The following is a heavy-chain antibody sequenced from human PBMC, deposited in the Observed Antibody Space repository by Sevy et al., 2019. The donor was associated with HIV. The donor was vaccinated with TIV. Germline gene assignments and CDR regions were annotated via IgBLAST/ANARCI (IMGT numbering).Heavy chain of an antibody. Sequence: ASVKVSCKASGYTFTSYAMNWVRQAPGQGLEWMGWINTNTGNPTYAQGFTGRFVFSLDTSVSTAYLQISSLKAEDTAVYYCARDCIWPYYYYYGMDVWGQGTTVTVSS. CDR3: ARDCIWPYYYYYGMDV. V-gene: IGHV7-4-1*02. J-gene: IGHJ6*02. D-gene: IGHD2-15*01. CDR1: GYTFTSYA. CDR2: INTNTGNP.